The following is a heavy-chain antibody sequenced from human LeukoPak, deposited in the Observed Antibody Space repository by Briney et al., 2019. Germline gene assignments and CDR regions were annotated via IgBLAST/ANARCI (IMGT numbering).Heavy chain of an antibody. D-gene: IGHD3-10*01. CDR1: GLTFRTHW. CDR2: IKPDGSET. Sequence: GGSLRLSCAAYGLTFRTHWMNWVRQAPGKGLGWVANIKPDGSETYYVDSVKGRFTVTRDSAQSSLHLQMDNLRGEDTAVYYCLAGGGYWGQGTLVTVSS. V-gene: IGHV3-7*01. J-gene: IGHJ4*02. CDR3: LAGGGY.